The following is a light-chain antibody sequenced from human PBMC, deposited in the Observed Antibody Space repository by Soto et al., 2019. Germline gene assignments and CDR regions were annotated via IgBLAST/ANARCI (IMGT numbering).Light chain of an antibody. CDR2: RNN. J-gene: IGLJ1*01. CDR1: SSNIGSNY. CDR3: SSYAGSNNFV. V-gene: IGLV1-47*01. Sequence: QSVLTQPPSASGTPGQRVTISCSGSSSNIGSNYVYWYHQLPGTAPKLVIYRNNQRPSGVPDRVSASKSGNTASLTVSGLRAEDEADYYCSSYAGSNNFVFGSGTKVTVL.